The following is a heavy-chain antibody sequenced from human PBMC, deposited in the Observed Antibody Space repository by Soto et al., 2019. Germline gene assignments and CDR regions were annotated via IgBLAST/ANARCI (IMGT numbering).Heavy chain of an antibody. V-gene: IGHV4-34*02. CDR1: GGSFDGYY. CDR2: INHREIT. J-gene: IGHJ4*02. Sequence: QVHLQQWGAGLLKPSETLSLTCAVYGGSFDGYYWTWIRQPPGKGLEWIGEINHREITHYNPSLKSRVTISFDTSKNQFSVRLTSLTAADTGVYYCARAGLGSIWRWSRAYYLEFWGQGSLVTVSS. D-gene: IGHD3-9*01. CDR3: ARAGLGSIWRWSRAYYLEF.